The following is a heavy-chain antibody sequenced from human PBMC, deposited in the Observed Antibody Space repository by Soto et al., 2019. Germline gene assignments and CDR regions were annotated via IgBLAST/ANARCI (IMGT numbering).Heavy chain of an antibody. Sequence: QVQLQESGPGLVKPSGTLSLTCAVSGGSVNTGYWWSWVRQPPGKGLEWMGEVHHSGTTNYIQSITSRLTISVDKSGNQVSLELTSVAAADTAVYYCARGVSYRWVYWGQGTLVTVSS. V-gene: IGHV4-4*02. CDR2: VHHSGTT. J-gene: IGHJ4*02. CDR1: GGSVNTGYW. D-gene: IGHD3-16*02. CDR3: ARGVSYRWVY.